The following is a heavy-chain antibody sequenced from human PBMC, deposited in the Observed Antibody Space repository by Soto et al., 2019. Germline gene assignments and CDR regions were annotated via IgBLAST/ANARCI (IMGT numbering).Heavy chain of an antibody. V-gene: IGHV4-4*07. CDR3: ARLGPPGGFWSGDSPPTNY. CDR1: GGSISSYY. CDR2: IYTSGST. D-gene: IGHD3-3*01. Sequence: SETLSLTCTVSGGSISSYYWSWIRQPAGKGLEWIGRIYTSGSTNYNPSLKSRVTMSVDTSKNQFSLKLSSVTAADTAVYYCARLGPPGGFWSGDSPPTNYWGQGTLVTVS. J-gene: IGHJ4*02.